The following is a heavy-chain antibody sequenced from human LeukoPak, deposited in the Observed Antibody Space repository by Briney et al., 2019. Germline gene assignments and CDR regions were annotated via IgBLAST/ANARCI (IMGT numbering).Heavy chain of an antibody. CDR2: IYPGDSDT. V-gene: IGHV5-51*01. Sequence: SGESLKISCKGSGYSFSTYWIAWVRQMPGKGLEWMGIIYPGDSDTRYSPSFQGQVTISADKSISTAYLQWSSLKASDTAMYYCARREYSSSGGGFDPWGQGTLVTVSS. CDR1: GYSFSTYW. J-gene: IGHJ5*02. D-gene: IGHD6-13*01. CDR3: ARREYSSSGGGFDP.